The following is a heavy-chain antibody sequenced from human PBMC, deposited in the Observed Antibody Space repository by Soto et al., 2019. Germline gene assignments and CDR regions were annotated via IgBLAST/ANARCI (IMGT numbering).Heavy chain of an antibody. D-gene: IGHD3-10*01. CDR1: GGSISSYY. V-gene: IGHV4-59*01. J-gene: IGHJ6*02. CDR3: ARDRGGANYYYYGMDV. CDR2: IYYSGST. Sequence: PSETLSLTCTVSGGSISSYYLSWIRQPPGKGLEWIGYIYYSGSTNYNPSLKSRVTISVDTSKNQFSLKLSSVTAADTAVYYCARDRGGANYYYYGMDVWGQGTTVTVSS.